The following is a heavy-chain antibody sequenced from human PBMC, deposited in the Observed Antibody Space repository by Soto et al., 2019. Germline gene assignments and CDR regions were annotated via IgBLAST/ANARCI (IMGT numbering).Heavy chain of an antibody. CDR2: IYWDEDK. D-gene: IGHD5-12*01. CDR3: AHRPRGYAAEFDY. J-gene: IGHJ4*02. V-gene: IGHV2-5*02. CDR1: GFSLSTCGVA. Sequence: QITLKESGPPLVKPTQTLTLTCTFSGFSLSTCGVAVGWFRQPPGKALEWLALIYWDEDKWYSPSLRSRLTITDATAKNQVVRTTTNMDAGDPATYYCAHRPRGYAAEFDYWGQGTLVTVSS.